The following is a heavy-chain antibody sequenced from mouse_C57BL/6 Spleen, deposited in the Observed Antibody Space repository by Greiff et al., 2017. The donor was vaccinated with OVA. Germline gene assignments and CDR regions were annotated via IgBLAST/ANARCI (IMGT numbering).Heavy chain of an antibody. Sequence: QVQLQQSGAELVRPGASVTLSCKASGYTFTDYEMHWVKQTPVHGLEWIGAIDPETGGTAYNQKFKGKAILTADKSSSTAYMELRSLTSEDSAVYSCTRGSHYAMDYWGQGPSVTVSS. V-gene: IGHV1-15*01. CDR1: GYTFTDYE. J-gene: IGHJ4*01. CDR3: TRGSHYAMDY. CDR2: IDPETGGT.